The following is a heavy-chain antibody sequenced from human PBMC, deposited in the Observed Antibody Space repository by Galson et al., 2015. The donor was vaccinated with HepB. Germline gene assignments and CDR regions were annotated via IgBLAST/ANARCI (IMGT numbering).Heavy chain of an antibody. CDR2: IWYDGSNK. CDR1: GFTFSSYG. D-gene: IGHD2-2*01. Sequence: SLRLSCAASGFTFSSYGMHWVRQAPGQGLEWVAVIWYDGSNKYYADSVKGRFTISRDNSKNTLYLQMNSLRAEDTAVYYCASRIVVVPAATADDAFDIWGQGTMVTVSS. CDR3: ASRIVVVPAATADDAFDI. J-gene: IGHJ3*02. V-gene: IGHV3-33*01.